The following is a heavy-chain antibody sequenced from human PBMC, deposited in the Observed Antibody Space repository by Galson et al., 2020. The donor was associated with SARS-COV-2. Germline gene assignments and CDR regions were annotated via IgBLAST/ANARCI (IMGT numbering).Heavy chain of an antibody. J-gene: IGHJ5*02. CDR3: AGDNRALLWFGELYNWFYP. CDR2: IYYSGST. V-gene: IGHV4-59*13. Sequence: SQTLSLTCTVSGGSISSYYWSWLRQPPGKGLEWIGYIYYSGSTNYNPSLKSRVTISVDTSKNQFSLKLSAVTAADTAVYYCAGDNRALLWFGELYNWFYPWGQGTLVTVSS. CDR1: GGSISSYY. D-gene: IGHD3-10*01.